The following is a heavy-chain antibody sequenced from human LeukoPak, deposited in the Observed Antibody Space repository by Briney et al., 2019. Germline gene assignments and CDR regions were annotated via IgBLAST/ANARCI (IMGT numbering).Heavy chain of an antibody. V-gene: IGHV4-59*01. Sequence: SETLSLTCSVSDGSINSYYWNWIRRPPGKGLEWIGYIYYNGNTNYSPSLKSRVTMSVDTSKNLFSLKVSSVTAADTAVYYCARWDSSGYYTFDYWGQGTLVTVSS. CDR2: IYYNGNT. CDR3: ARWDSSGYYTFDY. J-gene: IGHJ4*02. D-gene: IGHD3-22*01. CDR1: DGSINSYY.